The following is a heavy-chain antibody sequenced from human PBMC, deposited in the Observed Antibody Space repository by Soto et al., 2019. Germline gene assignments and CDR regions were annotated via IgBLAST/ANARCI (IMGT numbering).Heavy chain of an antibody. Sequence: SETLSLTCAVYGGSFSGYYWSWIRQPPGKGLEWIGEINHSGSTNYNPSLKSRVTISVDTSKNQFSLKLSSVTAADTAVYYCARGVEDDFWSGYTDYYYYGMDVWGQGTTVTVSS. D-gene: IGHD3-3*01. CDR3: ARGVEDDFWSGYTDYYYYGMDV. V-gene: IGHV4-34*01. CDR2: INHSGST. J-gene: IGHJ6*02. CDR1: GGSFSGYY.